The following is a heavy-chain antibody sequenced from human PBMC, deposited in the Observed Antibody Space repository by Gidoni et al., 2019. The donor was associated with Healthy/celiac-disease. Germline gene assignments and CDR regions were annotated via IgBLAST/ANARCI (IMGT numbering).Heavy chain of an antibody. Sequence: EVQLVESGGALVQPGGSLRLSCAASGFTFSRYWMSWVRQAPGKGLEWVANIKQDGSEKYYVDSVKGRFTISRDNAKNSLYLQMNSLRAEDTAVYYCASALAYCGGDCYLDAFDIWGQGTMVTVSS. D-gene: IGHD2-21*02. CDR1: GFTFSRYW. J-gene: IGHJ3*02. V-gene: IGHV3-7*01. CDR2: IKQDGSEK. CDR3: ASALAYCGGDCYLDAFDI.